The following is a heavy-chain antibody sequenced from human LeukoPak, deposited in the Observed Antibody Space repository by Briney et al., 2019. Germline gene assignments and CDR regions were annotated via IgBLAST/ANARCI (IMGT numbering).Heavy chain of an antibody. V-gene: IGHV1-69*02. Sequence: ASVXVSCKASGGTFSSYTISWVRQAPGQGLEWMGRIIPILGIANYAQKFQGRVTITADKSTSTAYMELSSLRSEDTAVYYCARAEKEVRGVSLDYWGQGTLVTVSS. CDR1: GGTFSSYT. D-gene: IGHD3-10*01. CDR3: ARAEKEVRGVSLDY. CDR2: IIPILGIA. J-gene: IGHJ4*02.